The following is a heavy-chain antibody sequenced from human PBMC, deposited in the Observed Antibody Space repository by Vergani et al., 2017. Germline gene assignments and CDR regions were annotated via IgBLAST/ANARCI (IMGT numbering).Heavy chain of an antibody. CDR2: IWYDGSNK. D-gene: IGHD1-1*01. CDR3: ARWGNEKRLDS. Sequence: QVQLAESEGGAVQPGRSLTLSCVASGFTFSSHGMHLVRQAPGKGREWVAVIWYDGSNKYYGDSVKGRFTISRDNSKNTLYLQMNSLRVEDTAVYYCARWGNEKRLDSWGQGTLVTVSS. V-gene: IGHV3-33*01. J-gene: IGHJ5*01. CDR1: GFTFSSHG.